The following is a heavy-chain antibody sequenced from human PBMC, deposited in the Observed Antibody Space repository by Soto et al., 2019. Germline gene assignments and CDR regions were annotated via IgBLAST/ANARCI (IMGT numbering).Heavy chain of an antibody. CDR3: ASVGVPAGQGGDAFDI. J-gene: IGHJ3*02. D-gene: IGHD2-2*01. CDR1: GGTFSSYT. Sequence: QVQLVQSGAEVKKPGSSVKVSCKASGGTFSSYTISWVRQAPGQGLEWMGRIIPILGIANYAQKFQGRVKITPDKSTSTAYMELSSLRSEDTAVYYCASVGVPAGQGGDAFDIWGQGTMVTVSS. V-gene: IGHV1-69*02. CDR2: IIPILGIA.